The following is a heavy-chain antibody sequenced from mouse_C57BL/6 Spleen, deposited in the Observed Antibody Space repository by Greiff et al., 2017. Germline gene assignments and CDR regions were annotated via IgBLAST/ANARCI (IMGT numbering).Heavy chain of an antibody. CDR1: GFTFSNYW. CDR2: IRLKSDNSAT. CDR3: TAGPPQAWFAY. V-gene: IGHV6-3*01. J-gene: IGHJ3*01. Sequence: EVQVEESGGGLVQPGGSMKLSCVASGFTFSNYWMNWVRQSPEKGLEWVAQIRLKSDNSATHYAESVKGRLTISRDDSKSSVYLQMNNLRAEDTGIYYCTAGPPQAWFAYWGQGTLVTVSA. D-gene: IGHD3-1*01.